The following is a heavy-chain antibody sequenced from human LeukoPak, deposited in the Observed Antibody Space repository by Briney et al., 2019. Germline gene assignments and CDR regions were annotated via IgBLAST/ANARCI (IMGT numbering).Heavy chain of an antibody. CDR3: AKESYYDSSGYPYYYYGMDV. V-gene: IGHV3-23*01. D-gene: IGHD3-22*01. CDR2: ISGSGGST. Sequence: PGGSLRLSCAASGFTFSSYWMSWVRQAPGKGLEWVSAISGSGGSTYYADSVKGRFTISRDNSKNTLYLQMNSLRAEDTAVYYCAKESYYDSSGYPYYYYGMDVWGQGTTVTVSS. CDR1: GFTFSSYW. J-gene: IGHJ6*02.